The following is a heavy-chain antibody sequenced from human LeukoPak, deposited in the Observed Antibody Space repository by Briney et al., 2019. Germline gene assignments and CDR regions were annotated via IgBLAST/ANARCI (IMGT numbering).Heavy chain of an antibody. CDR2: IRQDGGEK. Sequence: GGSLTLSCAVSGFTFSSYWMNWVRQAPGKGLEWVASIRQDGGEKSYVDSVKGRFTISRDNTKNSLYLQMSSLRAEDTAVYYCARDGTAAGLYFDLWGQGTLVTVSS. V-gene: IGHV3-7*01. J-gene: IGHJ4*01. CDR1: GFTFSSYW. CDR3: ARDGTAAGLYFDL. D-gene: IGHD6-13*01.